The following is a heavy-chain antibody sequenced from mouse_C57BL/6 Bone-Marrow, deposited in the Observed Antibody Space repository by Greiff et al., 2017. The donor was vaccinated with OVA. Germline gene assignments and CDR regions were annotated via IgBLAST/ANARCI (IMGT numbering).Heavy chain of an antibody. CDR3: TTYRY. J-gene: IGHJ2*01. Sequence: VQLKESGAELVRPGASVKLSCTASGFNIKDDYMHWVKERPEKGLEWIGWIDPENGDTEYASKFQGKATITADTSSKTVYLHLSSLTSEDTAVYYCTTYRYWGQGTTLTVSS. CDR2: IDPENGDT. V-gene: IGHV14-4*01. CDR1: GFNIKDDY.